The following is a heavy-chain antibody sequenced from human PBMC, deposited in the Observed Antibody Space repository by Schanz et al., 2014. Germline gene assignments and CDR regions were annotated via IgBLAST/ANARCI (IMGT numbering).Heavy chain of an antibody. CDR1: GFIFGSSV. Sequence: EVQLLESGGGLVQPGGSLRLSCAASGFIFGSSVMAWVRQAPGKGLEWVSGITGASDHIDYAESVKGRFTISRDNSKNTLYLQMDSLRAEDTALYYCVRDELLWFGEVLSLDYWGQGALVTVSS. CDR3: VRDELLWFGEVLSLDY. D-gene: IGHD3-10*01. CDR2: ITGASDHI. V-gene: IGHV3-23*01. J-gene: IGHJ4*02.